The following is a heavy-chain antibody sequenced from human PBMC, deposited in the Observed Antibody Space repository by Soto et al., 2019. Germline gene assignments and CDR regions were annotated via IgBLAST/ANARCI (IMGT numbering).Heavy chain of an antibody. D-gene: IGHD4-17*01. V-gene: IGHV3-74*01. Sequence: EVQLVESGENLVQPGGSLRLSCAASGFTFSSYWIHWVRQAPGKGLVWVSRIKGDEITTNYADSVKGRFTISGDNAKNTVFLQMRSLRAEDTALYYCASGLYGAYGQDFWGQGMLVTVSS. CDR1: GFTFSSYW. J-gene: IGHJ4*02. CDR2: IKGDEITT. CDR3: ASGLYGAYGQDF.